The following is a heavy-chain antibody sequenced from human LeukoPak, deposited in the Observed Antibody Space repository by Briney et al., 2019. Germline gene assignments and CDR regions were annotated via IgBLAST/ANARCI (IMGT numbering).Heavy chain of an antibody. Sequence: GGSLRLSCAASGFPFSTYAMSWVRQAPGKGLEWVSSIRGSDGSTYYADSVKGRFAISRDNSKNTLYLQMNSLRAEDTAVYYCARDSGDTIFGKYYYYMDVWGKGTTVTVSS. CDR2: IRGSDGST. CDR3: ARDSGDTIFGKYYYYMDV. J-gene: IGHJ6*03. CDR1: GFPFSTYA. D-gene: IGHD3-3*01. V-gene: IGHV3-23*01.